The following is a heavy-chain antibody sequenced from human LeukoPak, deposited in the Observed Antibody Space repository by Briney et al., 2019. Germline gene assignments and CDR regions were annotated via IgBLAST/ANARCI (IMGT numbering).Heavy chain of an antibody. D-gene: IGHD6-19*01. CDR3: ASRGYSSGSDAFDI. CDR1: RFTFSSYG. Sequence: GGSLRLSCAASRFTFSSYGMHWVRQAPGKGLEWLAFIRYDGSNETYADSVKGRFTISRDNSKNTLYLQMNCLRAEDTAVYYCASRGYSSGSDAFDIWGQGTMVIVSS. CDR2: IRYDGSNE. V-gene: IGHV3-30*02. J-gene: IGHJ3*02.